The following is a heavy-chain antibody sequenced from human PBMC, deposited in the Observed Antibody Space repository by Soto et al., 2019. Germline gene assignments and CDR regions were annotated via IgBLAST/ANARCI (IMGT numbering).Heavy chain of an antibody. V-gene: IGHV4-61*01. CDR2: VYYSGST. D-gene: IGHD5-12*01. Sequence: KPSETLSLTCTVSGGSVSSGSYYWSWIRQPPEKRLEWIGYVYYSGSTDYNPSLKSRVTISVDTSRNQFSLKLRSVTAADTAVYYCARAINGYDNLADYWGQGTLVTVSS. CDR1: GGSVSSGSYY. J-gene: IGHJ4*02. CDR3: ARAINGYDNLADY.